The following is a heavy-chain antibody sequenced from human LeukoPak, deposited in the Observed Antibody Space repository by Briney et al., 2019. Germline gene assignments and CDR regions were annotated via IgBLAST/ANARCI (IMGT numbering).Heavy chain of an antibody. V-gene: IGHV1-69*04. D-gene: IGHD6-13*01. Sequence: ASVKVSCKASGGTFSSYAISWVRQAPGQGLEWMGRIIPILGIANYAQKFQGRVTITADKSTSTAYMELSSLRSEDTAVYYCARDHGIAEEYFQDWGQGTLVTVSS. CDR2: IIPILGIA. CDR3: ARDHGIAEEYFQD. J-gene: IGHJ1*01. CDR1: GGTFSSYA.